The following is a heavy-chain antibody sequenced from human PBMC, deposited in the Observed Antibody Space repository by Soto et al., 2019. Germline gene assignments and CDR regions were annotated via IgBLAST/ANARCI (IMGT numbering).Heavy chain of an antibody. CDR2: ISGSGDST. V-gene: IGHV3-23*01. J-gene: IGHJ4*02. CDR1: GFTFSSYA. CDR3: ARRSSGWYFDY. D-gene: IGHD6-19*01. Sequence: EVQLLESGGGLVQPGGSLRLSCAASGFTFSSYAMSWVRQAPGKGLEWVSVISGSGDSTYYADSVKGRFTISRDNSKNTLYLQMNSLRAEDTAVYYCARRSSGWYFDYWGQGTLATVSS.